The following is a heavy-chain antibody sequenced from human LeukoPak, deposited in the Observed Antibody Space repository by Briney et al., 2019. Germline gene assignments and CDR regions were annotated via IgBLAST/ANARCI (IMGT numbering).Heavy chain of an antibody. Sequence: GGSLRLSCAASGFSFSSYAMSWVRQAPGKGLEWVSGISGSAGNTYYADSVKGRFTISRDNSKNTLYLQMSSLRAEDTAVYYCAKDRDITMVRGVTFDWGQGTLVTVSS. CDR1: GFSFSSYA. J-gene: IGHJ4*02. D-gene: IGHD3-10*01. CDR3: AKDRDITMVRGVTFD. V-gene: IGHV3-23*01. CDR2: ISGSAGNT.